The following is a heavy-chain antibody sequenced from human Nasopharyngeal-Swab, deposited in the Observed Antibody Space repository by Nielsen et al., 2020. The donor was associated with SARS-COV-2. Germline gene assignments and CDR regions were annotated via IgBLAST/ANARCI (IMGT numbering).Heavy chain of an antibody. CDR2: IWYDGSNK. CDR1: GFTFSSYG. Sequence: GESLKISRAASGFTFSSYGMHWVRQAPGKGLEWVALIWYDGSNKYYADSVKGRFTISRDNSKNTLYLRMNSLRAEDTAVYYCARVPPSSSLGMDVWGQGTTVTVSS. V-gene: IGHV3-33*01. J-gene: IGHJ6*02. CDR3: ARVPPSSSLGMDV.